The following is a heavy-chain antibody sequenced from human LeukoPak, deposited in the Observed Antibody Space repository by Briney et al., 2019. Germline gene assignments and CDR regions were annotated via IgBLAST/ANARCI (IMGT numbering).Heavy chain of an antibody. CDR1: GGSFTGYY. CDR2: IKHDGST. V-gene: IGHV4-34*01. CDR3: ARGFSGVVARD. J-gene: IGHJ4*02. D-gene: IGHD2-15*01. Sequence: SETLSLTCAVYGGSFTGYYWSWIRQPPGKGLEWIGEIKHDGSTNYNPSIKSRVTMSLDTSKNQFFLNLNSVTAADTAVYYCARGFSGVVARDWGQGTLVTVSS.